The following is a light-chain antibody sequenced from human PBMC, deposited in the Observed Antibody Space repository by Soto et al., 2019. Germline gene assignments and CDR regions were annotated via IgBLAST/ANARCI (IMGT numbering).Light chain of an antibody. Sequence: QSVLTQPPSASGSPGQSVAISCTGTSSDVGGYNYVSWYQQHPGKAPKLMIYGVSKRPSGVPDRFSGSKSGNTASLTVSGLQAEDEADYYCSSYAGSNNPYVFGTGTKVTV. J-gene: IGLJ1*01. V-gene: IGLV2-8*01. CDR2: GVS. CDR1: SSDVGGYNY. CDR3: SSYAGSNNPYV.